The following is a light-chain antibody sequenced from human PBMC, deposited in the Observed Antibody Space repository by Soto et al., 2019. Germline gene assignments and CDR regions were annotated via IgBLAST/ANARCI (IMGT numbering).Light chain of an antibody. Sequence: QSVLTQPASVSGSPGQSITISCTGTSSDVGGSNYVSWYQQHPGKAPKLIIYDVNNRPSGISNRFSGSKSGNTASPTISGLQAEDEADYYCSSYRSGSTLVFGGGTKLTVL. CDR1: SSDVGGSNY. CDR3: SSYRSGSTLV. J-gene: IGLJ2*01. CDR2: DVN. V-gene: IGLV2-14*03.